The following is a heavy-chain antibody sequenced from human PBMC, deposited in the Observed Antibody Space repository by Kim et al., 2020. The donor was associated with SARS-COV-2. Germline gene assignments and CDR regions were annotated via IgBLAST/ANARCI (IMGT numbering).Heavy chain of an antibody. CDR1: GGSISSGDYY. Sequence: SETLSLTCTVSGGSISSGDYYWSWIRQTPGKGLERIGYIYYSGTTYYNPSLKSRVTISVDTSKNQFSLKLSSVTAADTAVYHCARVGGSGSHSFYGVDVWGQGTTVTVSS. D-gene: IGHD3-10*01. V-gene: IGHV4-30-4*01. CDR2: IYYSGTT. CDR3: ARVGGSGSHSFYGVDV. J-gene: IGHJ6*02.